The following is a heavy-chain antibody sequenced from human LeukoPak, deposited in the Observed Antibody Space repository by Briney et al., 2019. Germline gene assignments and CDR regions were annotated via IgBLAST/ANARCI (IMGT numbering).Heavy chain of an antibody. CDR2: INPQNTGT. CDR3: ARGGPLEWAPDAFDL. D-gene: IGHD1-1*01. Sequence: ASVKVSCKASGYTFTGYYMHWVRQAPGQGLEWMGWINPQNTGTNYAQKFQDRVTMTRDTSIRTAYMVLIRLKSDVTAVFYYARGGPLEWAPDAFDLWGQGTMVTISS. V-gene: IGHV1-2*02. CDR1: GYTFTGYY. J-gene: IGHJ3*01.